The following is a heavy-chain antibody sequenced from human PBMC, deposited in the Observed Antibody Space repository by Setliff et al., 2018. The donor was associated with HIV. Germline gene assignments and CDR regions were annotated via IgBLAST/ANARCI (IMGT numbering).Heavy chain of an antibody. CDR3: AYSGRQLRGPYFDF. D-gene: IGHD1-1*01. J-gene: IGHJ4*02. Sequence: LRLSCAASGFTLSNYAMSWVRQAPGKGLEWVSGISGSGGYSHYADSVQGRFTISSDNSKNMLYLQMNSLRAEDTATYYCAYSGRQLRGPYFDFWGQGTPVTVSS. CDR2: ISGSGGYS. V-gene: IGHV3-23*01. CDR1: GFTLSNYA.